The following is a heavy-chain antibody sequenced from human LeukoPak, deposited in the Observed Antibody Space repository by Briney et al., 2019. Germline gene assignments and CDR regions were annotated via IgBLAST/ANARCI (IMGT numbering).Heavy chain of an antibody. D-gene: IGHD6-6*01. CDR2: IIPIFGTA. J-gene: IGHJ6*03. V-gene: IGHV1-69*05. CDR1: GGTFSSYA. Sequence: GASVKVSCKASGGTFSSYAISWVRQAPGQGLEWMGGIIPIFGTANYAHKFQGRVTITTDESTSTAYMELSSLRSEDTAVYYCARGMRGYSSSSGLGYYYMDVWGKGTTVTVSS. CDR3: ARGMRGYSSSSGLGYYYMDV.